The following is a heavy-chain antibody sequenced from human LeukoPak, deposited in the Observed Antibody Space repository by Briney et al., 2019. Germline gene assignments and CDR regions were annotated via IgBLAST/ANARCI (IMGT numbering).Heavy chain of an antibody. J-gene: IGHJ6*02. CDR1: GFTFSSYW. CDR2: INQDGSEK. D-gene: IGHD6-13*01. V-gene: IGHV3-7*04. CDR3: ARGGIANYYYYGMDV. Sequence: GGPLRLSCAASGFTFSSYWMSWVRQAPGKGLEWVANINQDGSEKYYVDSVKGRFTISRDNAKNSLYLQMNSLRAEDTAVYYCARGGIANYYYYGMDVWGQGTTVTVSS.